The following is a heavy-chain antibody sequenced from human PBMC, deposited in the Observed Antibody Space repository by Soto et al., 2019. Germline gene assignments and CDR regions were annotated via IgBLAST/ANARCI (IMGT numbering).Heavy chain of an antibody. CDR1: GYTFTNYG. D-gene: IGHD5-18*01. Sequence: QVQLVQSGAEVREPGASVKVSCKASGYTFTNYGVSWVRQAPGQGLEWMGWIGGYKGNTNYAQKLQGRVTLTTDTSTSTAYMELRSLRSHETAVYYFAPHTFDTGRPSGYWCQGSLVTVSS. CDR3: APHTFDTGRPSGY. V-gene: IGHV1-18*01. CDR2: IGGYKGNT. J-gene: IGHJ4*02.